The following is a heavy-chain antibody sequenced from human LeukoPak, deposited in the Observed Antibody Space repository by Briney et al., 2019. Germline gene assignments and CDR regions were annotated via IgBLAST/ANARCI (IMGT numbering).Heavy chain of an antibody. J-gene: IGHJ4*02. CDR1: GGTFDSYA. V-gene: IGHV1-69*06. CDR2: IIPIFVTP. Sequence: SVKVSCKASGGTFDSYALSWVRQAPGRGLEWMGGIIPIFVTPNYAQRFQGRVTITADKSTSTAYMELTSLRSEDTAVYYCARVDGSEDYWGQGTLVTVSS. D-gene: IGHD6-19*01. CDR3: ARVDGSEDY.